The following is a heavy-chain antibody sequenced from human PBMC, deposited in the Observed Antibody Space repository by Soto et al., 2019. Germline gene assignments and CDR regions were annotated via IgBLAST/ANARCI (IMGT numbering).Heavy chain of an antibody. J-gene: IGHJ6*02. Sequence: GESLKISCKGSGYSFTSYWIGWVRQMPGKGLEWMGITYPGDSDTRYSPSFQGQVTISADKSISTAYLQWSSLKASDTAMYYCARGSDSYGWDYYYYGMDVWGQGTTVTVS. D-gene: IGHD5-18*01. CDR1: GYSFTSYW. CDR3: ARGSDSYGWDYYYYGMDV. V-gene: IGHV5-51*01. CDR2: TYPGDSDT.